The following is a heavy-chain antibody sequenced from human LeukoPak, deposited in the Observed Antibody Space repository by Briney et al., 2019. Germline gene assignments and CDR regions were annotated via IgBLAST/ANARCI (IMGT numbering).Heavy chain of an antibody. CDR2: FSASGGST. D-gene: IGHD3-22*01. CDR3: AKVWKYYYDSSGYFVD. CDR1: GFTFSNYA. V-gene: IGHV3-23*01. J-gene: IGHJ4*02. Sequence: GGSLRLSCAASGFTFSNYAMSWVRQAPGKGLEWVSGFSASGGSTYYADSVKGRFTISRDNSKNTLYLQMNSLRAEDTAVYYCAKVWKYYYDSSGYFVDWGQGTLVTVSS.